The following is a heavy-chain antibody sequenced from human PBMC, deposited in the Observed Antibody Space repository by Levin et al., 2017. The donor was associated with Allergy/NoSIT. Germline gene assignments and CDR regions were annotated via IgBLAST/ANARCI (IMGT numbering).Heavy chain of an antibody. CDR2: INHSGST. J-gene: IGHJ6*02. Sequence: PSETLSLTCAVYGGSFSGYYWSWIRQPPGKGLEWIGEINHSGSTNYNPSLKSRVTISVDTSKNQFSLKLSSVTAADTAVYYCARAWWREYQLPHYYYYYGMDVWGQGTTVTVSS. D-gene: IGHD2-2*01. CDR3: ARAWWREYQLPHYYYYYGMDV. CDR1: GGSFSGYY. V-gene: IGHV4-34*01.